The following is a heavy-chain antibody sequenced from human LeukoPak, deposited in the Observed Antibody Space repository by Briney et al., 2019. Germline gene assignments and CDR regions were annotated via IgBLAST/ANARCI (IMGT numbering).Heavy chain of an antibody. D-gene: IGHD3-10*01. CDR1: GGTFSSYA. CDR2: IIPILGIA. V-gene: IGHV1-69*04. J-gene: IGHJ6*02. Sequence: SVKVSCKASGGTFSSYAISWVRQAPGQGLEWMGRIIPILGIANYAQKFQGRVTITADKSTSTAYMELSSLRSEDTAVYYRARDLITMVRGAVFLYGMDVWGQGTTVTVSS. CDR3: ARDLITMVRGAVFLYGMDV.